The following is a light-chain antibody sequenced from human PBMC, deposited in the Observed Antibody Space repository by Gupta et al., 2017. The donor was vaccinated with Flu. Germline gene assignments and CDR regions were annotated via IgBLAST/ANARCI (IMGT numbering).Light chain of an antibody. V-gene: IGLV1-40*01. Sequence: CTIGAGFAVPWYHRLPGTAPKLLISANNIRPSGVPDRFSGSKSVTSASLAITGLQAEDEADYYCQSYDSSLSGYVFGTGTRVTVL. CDR2: ANN. CDR1: CTIGAGFA. CDR3: QSYDSSLSGYV. J-gene: IGLJ1*01.